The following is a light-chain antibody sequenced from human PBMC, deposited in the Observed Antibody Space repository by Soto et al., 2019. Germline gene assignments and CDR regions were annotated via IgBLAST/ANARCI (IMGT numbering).Light chain of an antibody. CDR3: QQYGSSSLT. Sequence: EIVLTQSPGTLPLSPGERATLSCRASQGVSSSYLAWYRQKPGQAPKLLIYGASSRATGIPDRFSGSGSGTDFTLTITRLEPEDFAVYYCQQYGSSSLTFGGGTKVDIK. V-gene: IGKV3-20*01. CDR1: QGVSSSY. CDR2: GAS. J-gene: IGKJ4*01.